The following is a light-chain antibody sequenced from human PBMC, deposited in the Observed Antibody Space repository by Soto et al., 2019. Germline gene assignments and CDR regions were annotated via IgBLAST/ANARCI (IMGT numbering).Light chain of an antibody. Sequence: DIQMTQSPSTLSASVGDTVTITCRASQSVSTWLAWYQQTPGKAPKFLIYDASNLQSGVPSRFSGGGSGTDFTLTISSLQPEDFATYYCQQSYSTPRTFGQGTKVDIK. CDR3: QQSYSTPRT. J-gene: IGKJ1*01. V-gene: IGKV1-39*01. CDR1: QSVSTW. CDR2: DAS.